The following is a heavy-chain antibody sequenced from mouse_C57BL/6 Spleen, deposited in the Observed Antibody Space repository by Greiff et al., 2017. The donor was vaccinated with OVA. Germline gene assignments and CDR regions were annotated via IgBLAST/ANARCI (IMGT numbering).Heavy chain of an antibody. CDR3: ARFSNPAWFAY. CDR1: GYTFTDYN. D-gene: IGHD2-5*01. Sequence: VQLKESGPELVKPGASVKIPCKASGYTFTDYNMDWVKQSHGKSLEWIGDINPNNGGTIYNQKFKGKATLTVDKSSSTAYMELRSLTSEDTAVYYCARFSNPAWFAYWGQGTLVTVSA. J-gene: IGHJ3*01. V-gene: IGHV1-18*01. CDR2: INPNNGGT.